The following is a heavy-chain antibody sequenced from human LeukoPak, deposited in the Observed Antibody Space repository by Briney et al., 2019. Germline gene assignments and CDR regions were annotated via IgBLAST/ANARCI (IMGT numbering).Heavy chain of an antibody. CDR3: ARDGLSGSCFLY. CDR2: ISYDGSNK. Sequence: GGSLRLSCAASGFTFSSYGMHWVRQAPGKGLEWVAVISYDGSNKYYADSVKGRFTISRDNSKNTLYLQMNSLRADDTAVYYCARDGLSGSCFLYWGQGTLVTVSS. V-gene: IGHV3-30*03. D-gene: IGHD1-26*01. J-gene: IGHJ4*02. CDR1: GFTFSSYG.